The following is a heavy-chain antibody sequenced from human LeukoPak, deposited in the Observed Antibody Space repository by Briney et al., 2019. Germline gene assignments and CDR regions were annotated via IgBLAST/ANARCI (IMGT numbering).Heavy chain of an antibody. V-gene: IGHV3-7*03. D-gene: IGHD3-10*01. CDR1: GFTFSSYW. J-gene: IGHJ6*04. CDR3: ARESRRITMVRGLDLDV. CDR2: IKEDGSQK. Sequence: GGSLRLSCAASGFTFSSYWMRWVRRAPGEGLEWVANIKEDGSQKYFVDSVKGRFTISRDNAKNSLYLQLNSLRAEDTAVYYRARESRRITMVRGLDLDVWGKGGTVTVSS.